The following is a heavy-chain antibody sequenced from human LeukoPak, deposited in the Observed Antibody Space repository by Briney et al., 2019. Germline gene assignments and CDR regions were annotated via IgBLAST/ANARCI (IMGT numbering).Heavy chain of an antibody. Sequence: PGGSLRLSCAASGFTVSSNYMSWVRQAPGKGLEWVSVIYSGGSTYYADSVKGRFTISRDNSKNTLYLQMNSLRAEDTAVYYCARDREMMGYYYGMDVWGQGTTDTVSS. CDR3: ARDREMMGYYYGMDV. CDR2: IYSGGST. V-gene: IGHV3-53*01. D-gene: IGHD3-10*01. CDR1: GFTVSSNY. J-gene: IGHJ6*02.